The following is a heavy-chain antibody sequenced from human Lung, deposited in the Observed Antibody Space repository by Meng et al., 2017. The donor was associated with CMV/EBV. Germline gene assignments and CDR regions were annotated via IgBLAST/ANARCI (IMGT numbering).Heavy chain of an antibody. Sequence: GGSLRLSCQGSGYSFASYWIGWVRQMPGKGLEWMGIIYPGDSDTRYSPSFEGQVTISADKSISTAYLQWSSLKASDTAMYYCTKSCGGDCYAQYYYYGMDVWGQGXTVTGSS. CDR2: IYPGDSDT. J-gene: IGHJ6*02. CDR1: GYSFASYW. V-gene: IGHV5-51*01. D-gene: IGHD2-21*01. CDR3: TKSCGGDCYAQYYYYGMDV.